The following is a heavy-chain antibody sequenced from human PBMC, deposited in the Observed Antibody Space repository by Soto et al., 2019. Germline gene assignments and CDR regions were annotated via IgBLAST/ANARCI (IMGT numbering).Heavy chain of an antibody. D-gene: IGHD6-13*01. Sequence: LSLTCTVSGGSISSSSYYWGWIRQPPGKGLEWIGSIYYSGSTYYNPSLKSRVTISVDTSKNQFSLKLSSVTAADTAVYYCARGLPPAGIAAAGRGAYYFDYWGQGTLVTVSS. J-gene: IGHJ4*02. V-gene: IGHV4-39*01. CDR2: IYYSGST. CDR3: ARGLPPAGIAAAGRGAYYFDY. CDR1: GGSISSSSYY.